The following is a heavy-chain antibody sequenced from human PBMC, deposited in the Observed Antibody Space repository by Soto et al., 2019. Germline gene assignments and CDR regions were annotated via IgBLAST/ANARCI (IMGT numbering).Heavy chain of an antibody. CDR2: IYSGGTT. D-gene: IGHD2-2*01. CDR3: AMGTCSSANCLFDS. CDR1: GFTVSSNH. J-gene: IGHJ4*02. V-gene: IGHV3-66*01. Sequence: EVQLVESGGGLVQPGGSLRLSCEASGFTVSSNHMSWVRQGPGKGLEWVSVIYSGGTTYYADSVKGRFTISRDNFKNTLYVQMNSLRAEDTAVYYCAMGTCSSANCLFDSWGQGTLVTVSS.